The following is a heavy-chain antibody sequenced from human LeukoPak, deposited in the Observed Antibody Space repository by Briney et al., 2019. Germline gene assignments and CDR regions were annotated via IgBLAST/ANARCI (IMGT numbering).Heavy chain of an antibody. CDR3: ARGQGRITMVRGVRKTPFDY. Sequence: SETLSLTCAVSGGSFSGYYWSWIRQPPGKGLEWIGEINHSGSSNYNPSLKSRVTISVDTSKNQFSLKLSSVTPADTAVYYCARGQGRITMVRGVRKTPFDYWGQGTLVSVSS. V-gene: IGHV4-34*01. J-gene: IGHJ4*02. CDR2: INHSGSS. D-gene: IGHD3-10*01. CDR1: GGSFSGYY.